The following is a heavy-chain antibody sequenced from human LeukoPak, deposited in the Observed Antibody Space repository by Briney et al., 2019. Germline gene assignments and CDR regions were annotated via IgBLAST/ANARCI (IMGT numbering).Heavy chain of an antibody. Sequence: SETLSLTCTVSGGSISSYFWSWIRQPAGKGLEWIGRIYSNGNTNYNPSLKTRVTMSVDTSKNQFSLNLTSVTAADTAVYYCARGRTVTRFKSGLEQFPWGQGTLVTVSS. CDR3: ARGRTVTRFKSGLEQFP. V-gene: IGHV4-4*07. CDR1: GGSISSYF. J-gene: IGHJ5*02. D-gene: IGHD1/OR15-1a*01. CDR2: IYSNGNT.